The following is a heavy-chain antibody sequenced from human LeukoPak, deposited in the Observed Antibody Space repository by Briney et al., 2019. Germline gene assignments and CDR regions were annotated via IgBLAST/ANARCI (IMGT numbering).Heavy chain of an antibody. CDR1: GYTFTGYY. CDR2: INPNSGGT. D-gene: IGHD6-13*01. J-gene: IGHJ6*03. CDR3: ARDPLQQQSYNLYYYYYYYMDV. Sequence: GASVKVSCKASGYTFTGYYMHWVRQAPGQGLEWMGWINPNSGGTNYAQKFQGRVTMTRDTSISTAYMELSRLRSDDTAVYYCARDPLQQQSYNLYYYYYYYMDVWGKGTTVTVSS. V-gene: IGHV1-2*02.